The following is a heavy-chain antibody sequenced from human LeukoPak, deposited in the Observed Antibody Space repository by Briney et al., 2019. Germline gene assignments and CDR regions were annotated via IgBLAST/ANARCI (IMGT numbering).Heavy chain of an antibody. J-gene: IGHJ3*02. CDR2: ISGSSSTI. Sequence: PGGSLRLSCAASGFTFSSYSMNWVRQAPGKGLEWVSYISGSSSTIYYADSVKGRFTISRDNAKNSLYLQMNSLRAEDTAVYYCARDCSGGSCGPYAFDIWGQGTMVTVSS. CDR1: GFTFSSYS. CDR3: ARDCSGGSCGPYAFDI. V-gene: IGHV3-48*01. D-gene: IGHD2-15*01.